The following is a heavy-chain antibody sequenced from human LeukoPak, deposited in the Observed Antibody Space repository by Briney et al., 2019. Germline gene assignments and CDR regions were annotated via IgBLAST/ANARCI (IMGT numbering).Heavy chain of an antibody. V-gene: IGHV3-23*01. CDR3: AKVRDGPYYYYMDV. CDR1: GFTFSSNA. Sequence: GGSLRLSCAASGFTFSSNAMSWVRQAPGKGLEWVSAISGSGGSTYYADSVKGRFTISRDNSKNTLYLQTNSLRAEDTAVYYCAKVRDGPYYYYMDVWGKGTTVTISS. CDR2: ISGSGGST. D-gene: IGHD5-24*01. J-gene: IGHJ6*03.